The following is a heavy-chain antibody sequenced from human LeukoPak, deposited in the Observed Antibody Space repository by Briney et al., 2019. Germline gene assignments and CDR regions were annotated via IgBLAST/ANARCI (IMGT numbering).Heavy chain of an antibody. J-gene: IGHJ4*02. D-gene: IGHD2-15*01. CDR2: INQSGST. CDR3: ARGEVVVAATNFDY. Sequence: NPSETLSLTCAVYGGSFSGYYWSWIRQPPGKGLEWIGEINQSGSTNYNPSLKSRVTISVDTSKNQFSLKLSSVTAADTAVYYCARGEVVVAATNFDYWGQGTLVTVSS. CDR1: GGSFSGYY. V-gene: IGHV4-34*01.